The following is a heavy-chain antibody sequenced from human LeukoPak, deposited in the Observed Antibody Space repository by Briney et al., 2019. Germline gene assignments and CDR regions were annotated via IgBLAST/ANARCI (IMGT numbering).Heavy chain of an antibody. V-gene: IGHV4-34*01. CDR2: INHSGST. CDR1: GGSFSGYY. D-gene: IGHD3-22*01. Sequence: SETLSLTCAVYGGSFSGYYWSWIRQPPGKGLEWIGEINHSGSTNYNPSLKSRVTISVDTSKNQFSLKLSSVTAADTAVYYCARVWGGTYYYDSSGYYQHFDYWGQGTLVTVSS. CDR3: ARVWGGTYYYDSSGYYQHFDY. J-gene: IGHJ4*02.